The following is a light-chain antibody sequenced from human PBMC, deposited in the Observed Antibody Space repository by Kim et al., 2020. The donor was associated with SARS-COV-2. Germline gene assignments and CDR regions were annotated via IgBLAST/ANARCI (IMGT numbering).Light chain of an antibody. J-gene: IGKJ1*01. V-gene: IGKV3-20*01. CDR2: GAS. Sequence: LAPGETATPTCRASRSISSCYLAWYQQKPGPAPRLLIYGASSRTTGIPDRFSGSGSGTEFTLTISRLEPEDFAVYYCQHYGTSRTFGQGTKVDIK. CDR3: QHYGTSRT. CDR1: RSISSCY.